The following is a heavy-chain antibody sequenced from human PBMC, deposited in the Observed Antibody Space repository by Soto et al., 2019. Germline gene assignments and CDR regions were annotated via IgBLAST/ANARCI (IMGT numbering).Heavy chain of an antibody. V-gene: IGHV3-7*01. Sequence: GGSLRLSCAASGFTFSSYWMSWVRQAPGKGLEWVANIKQDGSEKYYVDSVKGRFTISRDNAKNSLYLQMNSLRVEDTAVYYCARGVVSPVLRFYLGVAFDIWGQGTMVTVSS. CDR3: ARGVVSPVLRFYLGVAFDI. CDR1: GFTFSSYW. J-gene: IGHJ3*02. CDR2: IKQDGSEK. D-gene: IGHD3-3*01.